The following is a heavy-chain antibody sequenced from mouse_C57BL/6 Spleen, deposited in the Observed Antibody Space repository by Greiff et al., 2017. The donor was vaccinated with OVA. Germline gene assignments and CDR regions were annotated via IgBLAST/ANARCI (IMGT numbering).Heavy chain of an antibody. V-gene: IGHV5-4*01. CDR1: GFTFSSYA. Sequence: EVMLVESGGGLVKPGGSLKLSCAASGFTFSSYAMSWVRQTPEKRLEWVATISDGGSYTYYPDNVKGRFTISRDNAKNNLYLQMSHLKSEDTAMDYCAREDTTWYFDVWGTGTTVTVSS. J-gene: IGHJ1*03. D-gene: IGHD1-1*01. CDR2: ISDGGSYT. CDR3: AREDTTWYFDV.